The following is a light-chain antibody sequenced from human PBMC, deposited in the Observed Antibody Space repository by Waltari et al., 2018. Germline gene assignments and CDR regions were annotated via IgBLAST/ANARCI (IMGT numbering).Light chain of an antibody. CDR3: QQYDIDSWT. CDR2: KAS. CDR1: QSINSW. J-gene: IGKJ1*01. V-gene: IGKV1-5*03. Sequence: DIQMTQSPSTLSASVGDRVTITCRASQSINSWLAWYQQKPGKAPNLLMHKASILETGDPSRFRGSGAGTEFNLTISNLQPDDFATYYCQQYDIDSWTFGQGTKVEIK.